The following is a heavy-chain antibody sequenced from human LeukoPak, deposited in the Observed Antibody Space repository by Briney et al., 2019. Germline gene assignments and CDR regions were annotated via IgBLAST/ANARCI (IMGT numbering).Heavy chain of an antibody. CDR2: INPNSGGT. D-gene: IGHD2-2*01. V-gene: IGHV1-2*06. J-gene: IGHJ5*02. CDR1: GYTFTGYY. CDR3: ARWGGYCSSTRCNWFDP. Sequence: ASVKVSCKASGYTFTGYYMHWVRQAPGQGLEWMGRINPNSGGTNYAQKFQGRVTMTRDTSISTAYLELSRLRSDDTAVYYCARWGGYCSSTRCNWFDPWGQGTLVTVSS.